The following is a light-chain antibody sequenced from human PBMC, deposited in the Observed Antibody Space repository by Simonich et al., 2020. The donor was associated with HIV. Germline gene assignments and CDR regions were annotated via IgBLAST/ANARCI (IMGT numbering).Light chain of an antibody. V-gene: IGKV3-11*01. J-gene: IGKJ3*01. CDR1: QSVSSY. CDR3: QQSYSFPFT. CDR2: DAS. Sequence: EIVFTQSPATLSLSPGERATLSCRASQSVSSYLAWYQQKPGQAPRLLIYDASNRATGIPARFSGSGSGTDFTLTISSLQPEDFATYYCQQSYSFPFTFGPGTKVDIK.